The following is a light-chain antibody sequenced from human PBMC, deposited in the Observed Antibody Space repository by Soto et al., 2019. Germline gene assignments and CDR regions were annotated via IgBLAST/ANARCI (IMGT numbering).Light chain of an antibody. V-gene: IGLV1-40*01. CDR3: PSYDSSLTVYVV. CDR1: SSNIGAGYD. Sequence: QSVLTQPPSVSGAPGQTVTISCTGSSSNIGAGYDVQWYQQLPGAAPQLVIFGNTNRPSGVPDRFSGSRSGTSASLDIIGLQAEDEGDYYGPSYDSSLTVYVVFGGGTKVTVL. J-gene: IGLJ2*01. CDR2: GNT.